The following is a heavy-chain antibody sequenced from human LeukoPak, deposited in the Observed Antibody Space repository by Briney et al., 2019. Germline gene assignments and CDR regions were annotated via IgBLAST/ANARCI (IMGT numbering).Heavy chain of an antibody. Sequence: GASVKVSCKVSGYTLTELSMHWVRQAPGKGLEWMGGFDPEDGETIYAQKFQGRVTMTEDTSTDTAYMDLRSLRSDDTAVYYCARGVKYYGDFPFGYDYWGQGTLVTVSS. D-gene: IGHD4-17*01. CDR1: GYTLTELS. CDR2: FDPEDGET. CDR3: ARGVKYYGDFPFGYDY. J-gene: IGHJ4*02. V-gene: IGHV1-24*01.